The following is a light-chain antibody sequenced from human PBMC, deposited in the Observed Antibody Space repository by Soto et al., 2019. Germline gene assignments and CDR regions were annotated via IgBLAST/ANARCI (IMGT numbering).Light chain of an antibody. Sequence: EIVMTQSPATLSVSPGERATLSCRASQSVSSKLAWYQQKPGQAPRLLVYGASTRATGIPARFSGSGSGTQFTLTISSLQSEDFAVYYCQQHNNWPLTFGGGTKVEIK. J-gene: IGKJ4*01. CDR2: GAS. V-gene: IGKV3-15*01. CDR1: QSVSSK. CDR3: QQHNNWPLT.